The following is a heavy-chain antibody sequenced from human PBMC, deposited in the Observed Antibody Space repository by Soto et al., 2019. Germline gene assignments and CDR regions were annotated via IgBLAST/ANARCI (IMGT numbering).Heavy chain of an antibody. V-gene: IGHV4-39*01. D-gene: IGHD3-16*01. J-gene: IGHJ6*02. CDR3: ARLGGMDV. CDR2: IYYSGST. CDR1: GRSISSSSYY. Sequence: PSETLSLTCTVSGRSISSSSYYWGWIRQPPGKGLEWIGSIYYSGSTYYNPSLKSRVTISVDTSKNQFSLKLSSVTAADTAVYYCARLGGMDVWGQGTTLTVSS.